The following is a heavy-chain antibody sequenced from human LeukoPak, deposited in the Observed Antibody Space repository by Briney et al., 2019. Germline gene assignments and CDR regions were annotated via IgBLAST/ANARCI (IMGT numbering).Heavy chain of an antibody. CDR3: ARGTWVTARRPFDY. Sequence: ASVKVSCKGSGGTFISYNISWLRQAPGQGLEWMGRIISILGIANKAQKFKGRVTITADRSTSKDYIYLRSLRTEDTTVYYCARGTWVTARRPFDYWGQGTLVTVSS. CDR1: GGTFISYN. CDR2: IISILGIA. D-gene: IGHD4-23*01. J-gene: IGHJ4*02. V-gene: IGHV1-69*10.